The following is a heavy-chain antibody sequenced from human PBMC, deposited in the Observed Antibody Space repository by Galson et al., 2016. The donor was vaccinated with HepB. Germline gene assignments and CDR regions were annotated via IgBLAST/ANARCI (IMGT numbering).Heavy chain of an antibody. V-gene: IGHV3-64D*06. CDR2: ITSKGGST. J-gene: IGHJ4*02. CDR1: GFTFSSYA. CDR3: VKGGLMAAATFY. D-gene: IGHD6-25*01. Sequence: SLRLSCAVSGFTFSSYAMHWVRQAPGKGLEYVSGITSKGGSTYYADSVKGRFTISRDNSKNTLYLQMSSLRAEDTALYYCVKGGLMAAATFYWGQGTLVTVSS.